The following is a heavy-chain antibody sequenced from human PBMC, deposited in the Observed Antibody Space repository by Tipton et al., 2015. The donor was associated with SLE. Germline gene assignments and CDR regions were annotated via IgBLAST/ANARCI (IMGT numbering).Heavy chain of an antibody. CDR3: AKGPGYCSSTSCYSVFDP. J-gene: IGHJ5*02. CDR2: IKSKTDGGTT. V-gene: IGHV3-15*01. CDR1: GFTFSNAW. D-gene: IGHD2-2*01. Sequence: SLRLSCSASGFTFSNAWMSWVRQAPGKGLEWVGRIKSKTDGGTTDYAAPVKGRFTISRDDSKNTLYLQMNSLKTEDTAVYYCAKGPGYCSSTSCYSVFDPWGQGTLVTVSS.